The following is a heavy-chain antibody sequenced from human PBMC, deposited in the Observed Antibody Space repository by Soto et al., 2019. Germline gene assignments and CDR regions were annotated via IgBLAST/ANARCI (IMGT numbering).Heavy chain of an antibody. V-gene: IGHV3-30*03. D-gene: IGHD2-2*02. J-gene: IGHJ4*02. CDR3: ARDLVPAAISGAFDA. CDR2: ISYDGSNK. Sequence: GGSLRLSCAASGFTFSSYGMHWVRQAPGKGLEWVAVISYDGSNKYYADSVKGRFTISRDNSKNTLYLQMKGLGAEDTAIYFCARDLVPAAISGAFDAWGQGPLVTVSS. CDR1: GFTFSSYG.